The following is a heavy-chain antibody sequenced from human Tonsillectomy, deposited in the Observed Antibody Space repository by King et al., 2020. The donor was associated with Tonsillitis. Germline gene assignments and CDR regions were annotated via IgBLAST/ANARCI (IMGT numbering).Heavy chain of an antibody. Sequence: LQLQESGPGVVKPSETLSLTCIVSGGSISSSDHYWAWILQPPGKGLEWSGYMYHSGTIFYNPSLKSRITISGGTSENRFSLKLRSVPAADTAVYFCARYVSGGFDYWGQGALVTVSS. V-gene: IGHV4-39*01. CDR2: MYHSGTI. CDR3: ARYVSGGFDY. J-gene: IGHJ4*02. D-gene: IGHD1-26*01. CDR1: GGSISSSDHY.